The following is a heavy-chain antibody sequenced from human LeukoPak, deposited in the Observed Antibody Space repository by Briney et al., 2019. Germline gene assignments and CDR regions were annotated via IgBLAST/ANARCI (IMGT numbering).Heavy chain of an antibody. CDR2: IYYTGNT. Sequence: SETLSLTRSVSGDSITGYYWGWIRQPPGKGLEWIGNIYYTGNTYYNSSLKSRVTISLDTSKNQFSLKLSSVTAADTAVYYCARDSSGYNWFDPWGQGTLVTVSS. J-gene: IGHJ5*02. CDR1: GDSITGYY. V-gene: IGHV4-39*07. D-gene: IGHD3-22*01. CDR3: ARDSSGYNWFDP.